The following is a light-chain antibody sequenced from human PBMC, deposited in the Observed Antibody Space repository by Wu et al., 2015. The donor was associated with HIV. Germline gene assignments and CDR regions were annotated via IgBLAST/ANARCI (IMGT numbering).Light chain of an antibody. CDR1: QSISRW. V-gene: IGKV1-5*03. J-gene: IGKJ1*01. CDR3: LQHSTFPWT. CDR2: KAS. Sequence: DIQVTQSPSTLSASVGDRVTITCRASQSISRWLAWLQEKPGKAPKVLIYKASSLESGVPSRFSGSGSGREFTLTISSLQPEDFATYYCLQHSTFPWTFGQGTKVEIK.